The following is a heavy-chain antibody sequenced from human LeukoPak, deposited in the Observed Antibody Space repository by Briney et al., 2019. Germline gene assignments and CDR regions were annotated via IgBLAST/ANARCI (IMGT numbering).Heavy chain of an antibody. V-gene: IGHV5-51*01. J-gene: IGHJ4*02. D-gene: IGHD3-22*01. Sequence: GESLQISCNGSGYSFTSYWIGWVRPMPGKGLEWMGIIYPGDSDTRYSPSFPGQATISADKSFNTVYLQWSSLKASDTAMYYCARHDPYYPYDSSAYNYGGIDYWGQGTLVTVSS. CDR2: IYPGDSDT. CDR3: ARHDPYYPYDSSAYNYGGIDY. CDR1: GYSFTSYW.